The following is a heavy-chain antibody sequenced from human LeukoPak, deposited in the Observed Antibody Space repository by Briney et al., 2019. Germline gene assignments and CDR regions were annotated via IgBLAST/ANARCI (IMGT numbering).Heavy chain of an antibody. CDR2: INHSGST. D-gene: IGHD5-18*01. CDR1: GGSFSGYY. CDR3: ARGRLNTAMVAAYYYYGMDV. Sequence: SETLSLTCAVYGGSFSGYYWSWIRQPPGNGLEWIGEINHSGSTNYNPSLKSRVTISVDTSKNQFSLKLSSVTAADTAVYYCARGRLNTAMVAAYYYYGMDVWGQGTTVTVSS. V-gene: IGHV4-34*01. J-gene: IGHJ6*02.